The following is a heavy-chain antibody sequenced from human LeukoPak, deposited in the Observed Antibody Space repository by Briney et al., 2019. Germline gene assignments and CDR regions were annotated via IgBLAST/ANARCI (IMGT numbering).Heavy chain of an antibody. D-gene: IGHD1-26*01. CDR3: AREASLGGNQYPY. J-gene: IGHJ4*02. CDR2: IYYSGST. Sequence: PSETLSLTCTVSGGSISSYYWSWIRQPPGKGLEWIGYIYYSGSTNYNPSLKSRVTISVDTSKNQFSLKLSSVTAADTAVYYCAREASLGGNQYPYWGQGTLVTVSS. V-gene: IGHV4-59*01. CDR1: GGSISSYY.